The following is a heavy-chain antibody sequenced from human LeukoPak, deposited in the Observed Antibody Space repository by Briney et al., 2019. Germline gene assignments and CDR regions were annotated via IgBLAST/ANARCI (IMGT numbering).Heavy chain of an antibody. Sequence: PSETLSLTCAVYGGSFSNYYWSWIRQPPGKGLEWIGDINHSENTDYNPSLKSRVTMSVDTSKNQFSLRLSSVTAADTAVYYCARRGLRFFDWLFQQHKWFDPWGQGTLVTVSS. D-gene: IGHD3-9*01. CDR2: INHSENT. CDR1: GGSFSNYY. J-gene: IGHJ5*02. V-gene: IGHV4-34*01. CDR3: ARRGLRFFDWLFQQHKWFDP.